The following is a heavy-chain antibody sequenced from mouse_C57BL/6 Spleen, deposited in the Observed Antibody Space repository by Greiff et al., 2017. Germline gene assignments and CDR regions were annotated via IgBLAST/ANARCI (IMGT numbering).Heavy chain of an antibody. CDR3: ARPRANWDGGFAY. V-gene: IGHV1-52*01. J-gene: IGHJ3*01. CDR2: IDPSDSET. Sequence: VQLQQPGAELVRPGSSVKLSCKASGYTFTSYWMHWVKQRPIQGLEWIGNIDPSDSETHYNQKFKDKATLTVDKSSSTAYMQLSSLTSEDSAVYYCARPRANWDGGFAYWGQGTLVTVSA. CDR1: GYTFTSYW. D-gene: IGHD4-1*01.